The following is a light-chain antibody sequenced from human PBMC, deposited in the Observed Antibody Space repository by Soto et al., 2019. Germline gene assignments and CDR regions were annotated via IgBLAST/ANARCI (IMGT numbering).Light chain of an antibody. V-gene: IGKV3-20*01. CDR3: QQYGSSRT. CDR2: DAS. CDR1: QSVSSSY. J-gene: IGKJ1*01. Sequence: EIVLTQSPGTLSLSPGERATLSCRASQSVSSSYLAWYQQKPGQALRLLIYDASTRATGIPDRFSGSVSGTDFSLTISRLESEDFAVYFCQQYGSSRTFGLGTKVDIK.